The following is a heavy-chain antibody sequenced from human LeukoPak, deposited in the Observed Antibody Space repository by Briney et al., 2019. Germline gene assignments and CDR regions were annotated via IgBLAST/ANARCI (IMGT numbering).Heavy chain of an antibody. D-gene: IGHD5-12*01. CDR3: VRVATTPDY. Sequence: GGSLRLSCAASGFTFSDYYMSWIRQAPGKGLEWVAYTGGLRNTTYYADSVKGRFTIFRDIDKNSLFLQMDSLRAEDTALYYCVRVATTPDYWGQGTLVTVSS. CDR2: TGGLRNTT. J-gene: IGHJ4*02. V-gene: IGHV3-11*01. CDR1: GFTFSDYY.